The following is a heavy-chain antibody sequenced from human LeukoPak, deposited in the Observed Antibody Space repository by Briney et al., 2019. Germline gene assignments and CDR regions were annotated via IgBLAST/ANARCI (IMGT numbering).Heavy chain of an antibody. Sequence: ASVKVSCKASGYTFTDHYMHWVRQAPGQGLEWMGWVIPNSGGTHYAQNFQGGVTMTRDTSISTAYMELSRLTSDDTAVYYCASGGADFNYWGQGALVTVSS. CDR3: ASGGADFNY. D-gene: IGHD2-21*01. CDR2: VIPNSGGT. CDR1: GYTFTDHY. V-gene: IGHV1-2*02. J-gene: IGHJ4*02.